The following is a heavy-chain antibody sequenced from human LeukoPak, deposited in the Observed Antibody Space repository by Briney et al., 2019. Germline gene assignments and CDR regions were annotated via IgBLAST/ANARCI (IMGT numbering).Heavy chain of an antibody. D-gene: IGHD2-2*02. CDR1: GYSISSGYY. J-gene: IGHJ5*02. CDR3: ARVVPAAIFDP. CDR2: IYHSGST. V-gene: IGHV4-38-2*01. Sequence: SSETLSLTCAVSGYSISSGYYWGWIRQPPGQGLEWIGSIYHSGSTYYNPSLKSRVTISVDTSKNQFSLKLSSVTAADTAVYYCARVVPAAIFDPWGQGTLVTVSS.